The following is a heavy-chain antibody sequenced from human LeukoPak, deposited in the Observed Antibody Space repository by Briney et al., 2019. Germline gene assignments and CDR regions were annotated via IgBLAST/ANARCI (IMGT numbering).Heavy chain of an antibody. J-gene: IGHJ4*02. CDR2: IRSSGSAT. D-gene: IGHD1-26*01. V-gene: IGHV3-48*03. CDR1: GFTFSSYE. Sequence: GGSLRLSCVASGFTFSSYEMNWVRQAPGKWLEWVAYIRSSGSATFYADSVKDRFTISRDNAKNSMYLQMNSLRAEDTAVYYCARDPGGYRFDYWGQGTLVTVSS. CDR3: ARDPGGYRFDY.